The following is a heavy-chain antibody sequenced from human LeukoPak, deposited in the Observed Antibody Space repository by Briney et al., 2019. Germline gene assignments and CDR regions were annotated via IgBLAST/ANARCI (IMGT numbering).Heavy chain of an antibody. V-gene: IGHV3-23*01. J-gene: IGHJ6*03. D-gene: IGHD2-15*01. CDR2: ISGSGGST. CDR1: GFPLRSYA. CDR3: GRRVVVVAATNMDV. Sequence: GSLRLSCAASGFPLRSYAMSWVRQAPGKGLEWVPAISGSGGSTYYADSVEGRFTISRDNSKNTLYLQMKSLRVDATAVYYCGRRVVVVAATNMDVWGKGTTVTVSS.